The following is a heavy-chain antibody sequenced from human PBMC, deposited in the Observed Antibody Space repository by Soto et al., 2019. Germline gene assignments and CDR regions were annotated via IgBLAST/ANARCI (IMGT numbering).Heavy chain of an antibody. J-gene: IGHJ4*02. V-gene: IGHV3-64D*06. CDR2: ISTNGGST. CDR3: VKGEYYYDSSGYYPFDY. D-gene: IGHD3-22*01. Sequence: PGGSLRLSCGASGFTFYTYWMNWVRQAPGKGLEYVSSISTNGGSTHYADSVKGRFTISRDNSKNTQYLQMSSLRADDTAVYYCVKGEYYYDSSGYYPFDYWGQGTLVTVSS. CDR1: GFTFYTYW.